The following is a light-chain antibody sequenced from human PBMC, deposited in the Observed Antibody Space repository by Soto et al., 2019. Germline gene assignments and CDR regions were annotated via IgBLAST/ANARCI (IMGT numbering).Light chain of an antibody. CDR2: DAS. CDR3: QQHSNWPPSIT. V-gene: IGKV3-11*01. Sequence: EIVLTQSPATLSLSPGERATFSCRASQSVSSYLAWFQQKPGQAPRLLIYDASHWATGIAARFSGSGSQTDFTLTISSLEPEDFAVYYCQQHSNWPPSITFGQGTRLEIK. CDR1: QSVSSY. J-gene: IGKJ5*01.